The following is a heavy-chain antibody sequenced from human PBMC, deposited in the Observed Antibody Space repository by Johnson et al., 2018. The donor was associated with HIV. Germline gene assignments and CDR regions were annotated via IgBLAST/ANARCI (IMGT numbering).Heavy chain of an antibody. Sequence: MQLVESGGGLVQPGGSLRLSCAVSGFTFSNFAMHWVRQAPGKGLEYVSAISSNGIGTYYANSVDGRFTISRDNDKNTLYLEMGSLRVEDMAVYYCARYLTEKTPNAFDIWGQGTMVTVSS. D-gene: IGHD2-15*01. CDR3: ARYLTEKTPNAFDI. J-gene: IGHJ3*02. CDR2: ISSNGIGT. CDR1: GFTFSNFA. V-gene: IGHV3-64*01.